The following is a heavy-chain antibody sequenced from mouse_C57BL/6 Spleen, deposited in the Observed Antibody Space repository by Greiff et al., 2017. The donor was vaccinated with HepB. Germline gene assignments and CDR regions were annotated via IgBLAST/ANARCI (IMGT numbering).Heavy chain of an antibody. V-gene: IGHV1-80*01. J-gene: IGHJ2*01. CDR3: ARWGTGTVDY. D-gene: IGHD4-1*01. CDR2: IYPGDGDT. CDR1: GYAFSSYW. Sequence: VKLQESGAELVKPGASVKISCKASGYAFSSYWMNWVKQRPGKGLEWIGQIYPGDGDTNYNGKFKGKATLTADKSSSTAYMQLSSLTSEDSAVYFCARWGTGTVDYWGQGTTLTVSS.